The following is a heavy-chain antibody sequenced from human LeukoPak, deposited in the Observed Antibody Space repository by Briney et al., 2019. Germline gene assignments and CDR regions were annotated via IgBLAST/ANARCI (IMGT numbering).Heavy chain of an antibody. J-gene: IGHJ4*02. V-gene: IGHV3-11*04. CDR3: AREVDSSGYYARHFDY. CDR2: ISSSGSTI. CDR1: GFTFSDYY. D-gene: IGHD3-22*01. Sequence: TSGGSLRLSRAASGFTFSDYYMSWIRQAPGKGLEWVSYISSSGSTIYYADSVKGRFTISRDNAKNSLYLQMNSLRAEDTAVYYCAREVDSSGYYARHFDYWGQGTLVTVSS.